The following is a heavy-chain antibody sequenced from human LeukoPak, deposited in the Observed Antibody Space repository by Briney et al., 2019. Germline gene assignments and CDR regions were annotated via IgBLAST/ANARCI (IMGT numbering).Heavy chain of an antibody. CDR2: ISYDGSNK. Sequence: GGSLRLSCAASGFTVSSNYMSWVRQAPGKGLEWVAVISYDGSNKYYADSVKGRFTISRDNSKNTLYLQMNSLRAEDTAVYYCAKYLSGSFDYWGQGTLVTVSS. CDR1: GFTVSSNY. CDR3: AKYLSGSFDY. J-gene: IGHJ4*02. D-gene: IGHD3-22*01. V-gene: IGHV3-30*18.